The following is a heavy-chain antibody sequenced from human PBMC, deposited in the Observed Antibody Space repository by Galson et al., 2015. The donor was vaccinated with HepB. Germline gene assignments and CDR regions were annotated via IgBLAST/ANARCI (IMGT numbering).Heavy chain of an antibody. D-gene: IGHD6-19*01. CDR3: ARDAGRVAVAKEGAFDI. Sequence: SLRLSCAASGFTFSSYSMNWVRQAPGKGLEWVSSISSSGTQIDYADSVRGRFTISRDNAKNSVFLQINSLRAEDTAVYSCARDAGRVAVAKEGAFDIWGQGTMVTVSS. CDR2: ISSSGTQI. CDR1: GFTFSSYS. V-gene: IGHV3-21*01. J-gene: IGHJ3*02.